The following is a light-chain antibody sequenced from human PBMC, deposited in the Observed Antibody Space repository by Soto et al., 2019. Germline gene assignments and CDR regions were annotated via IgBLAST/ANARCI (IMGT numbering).Light chain of an antibody. Sequence: EIVLTQSPGTLSLSPGERATLSCRASQSVSSSSLAWYQQKPGQAPRLLIYGASSRATGIPDRFSGSGSGTDFTLTISRLEPEDCAVYYCQQYGSTPQTFGQGTKVEIK. CDR1: QSVSSSS. J-gene: IGKJ1*01. CDR2: GAS. CDR3: QQYGSTPQT. V-gene: IGKV3-20*01.